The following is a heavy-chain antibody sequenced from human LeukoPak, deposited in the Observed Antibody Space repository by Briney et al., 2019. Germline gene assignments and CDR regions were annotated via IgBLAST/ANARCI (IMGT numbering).Heavy chain of an antibody. V-gene: IGHV1-18*01. D-gene: IGHD2-2*01. J-gene: IGHJ5*02. CDR2: ISAYNGNT. CDR1: CYTFTSYG. Sequence: ASVKVSCKASCYTFTSYGISWVRQAPGQGLEWMGWISAYNGNTNYAQKLQGRVTMTTDTSTSTAYMELRSLRSDDTAVYYCARELFCSSTSCTNWFDPWGQGTLVTVSS. CDR3: ARELFCSSTSCTNWFDP.